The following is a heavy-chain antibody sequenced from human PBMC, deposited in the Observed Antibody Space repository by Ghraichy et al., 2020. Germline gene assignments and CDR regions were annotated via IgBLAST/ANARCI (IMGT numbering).Heavy chain of an antibody. V-gene: IGHV4-30-2*01. Sequence: SETLSLTCVISGDSISSATNSWTWIRQPPGKGLEWIGNIYHNGGTHYNPSLKSRITISVDGSKRQFSLNLTSVTAADTAVYFCARVSPGVALDYWGQGALVTVSS. CDR3: ARVSPGVALDY. J-gene: IGHJ4*02. D-gene: IGHD3-10*01. CDR1: GDSISSATNS. CDR2: IYHNGGT.